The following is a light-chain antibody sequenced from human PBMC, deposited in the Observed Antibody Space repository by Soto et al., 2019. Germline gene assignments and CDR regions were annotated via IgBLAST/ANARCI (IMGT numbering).Light chain of an antibody. V-gene: IGLV2-14*01. Sequence: ALTQPASVSGSPGQSITISFTGSGSDIGAYNYVSWYQQHPGKAPKLLIHGVTRRPSGVSSRFSASKSAYTASLTISGLQAEDEANYYCSSFTTSYFYVFGPGTKVTVL. J-gene: IGLJ1*01. CDR3: SSFTTSYFYV. CDR1: GSDIGAYNY. CDR2: GVT.